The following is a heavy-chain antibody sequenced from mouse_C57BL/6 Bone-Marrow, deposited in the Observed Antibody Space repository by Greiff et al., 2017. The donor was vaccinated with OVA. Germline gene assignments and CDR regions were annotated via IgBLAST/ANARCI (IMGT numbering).Heavy chain of an antibody. CDR1: GFNIKDDY. J-gene: IGHJ3*01. D-gene: IGHD2-2*01. CDR2: IDPENGDT. Sequence: VHVKQSGAELVRPGASVKLSCTASGFNIKDDYMHWVKQRPEQGLEWIGWIDPENGDTEYASKFQGKATITADTSSNTAYLQLSSLASEDTAVYYCTTMVTTTGFAYWGQGTLVTVSA. V-gene: IGHV14-4*01. CDR3: TTMVTTTGFAY.